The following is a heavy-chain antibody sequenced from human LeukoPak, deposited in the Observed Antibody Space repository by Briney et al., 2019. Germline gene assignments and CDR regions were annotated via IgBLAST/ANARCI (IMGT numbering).Heavy chain of an antibody. CDR2: IYYIGNT. CDR3: ARVRVGDYYDSSGYYYFDY. Sequence: PSETLSLTCTVSGGSISGYYWTWIRQPPGKGLGWIGYIYYIGNTNYNPSLKSRVTISVDTSKNQFSLKLSSVTAADTAVYYCARVRVGDYYDSSGYYYFDYWGQGTLVTVSS. J-gene: IGHJ4*02. V-gene: IGHV4-59*08. CDR1: GGSISGYY. D-gene: IGHD3-22*01.